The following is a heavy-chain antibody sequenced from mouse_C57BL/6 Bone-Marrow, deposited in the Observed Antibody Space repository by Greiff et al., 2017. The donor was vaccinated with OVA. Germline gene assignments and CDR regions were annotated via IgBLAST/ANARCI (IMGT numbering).Heavy chain of an antibody. Sequence: EVMLVESGGDLVKPGGSLKLSCAASGFTFSSYGMSWVRQTPDKRLEWVATISSGGSYTYYPDSVKGRFTISGDKAKTDLYLRRSSLKYEDTALYYCAGHYYGSSDTPWFADWGKGTLVTVSA. CDR2: ISSGGSYT. CDR3: AGHYYGSSDTPWFAD. J-gene: IGHJ3*01. CDR1: GFTFSSYG. V-gene: IGHV5-6*02. D-gene: IGHD1-1*01.